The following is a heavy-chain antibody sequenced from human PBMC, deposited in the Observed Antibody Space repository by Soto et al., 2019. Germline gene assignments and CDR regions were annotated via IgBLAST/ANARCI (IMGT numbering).Heavy chain of an antibody. Sequence: GGSLRLSCAVSGFTVSYNYMNWVRQAPGKGLEWVSVIYRGGDTFYADSVKGRFTISRDNSKNTLYLQMNSLRAEDTAVYYCARGMYGSGSYYIGDAFDMWGQGTMVTVSS. D-gene: IGHD3-10*01. CDR1: GFTVSYNY. CDR3: ARGMYGSGSYYIGDAFDM. J-gene: IGHJ3*02. CDR2: IYRGGDT. V-gene: IGHV3-53*01.